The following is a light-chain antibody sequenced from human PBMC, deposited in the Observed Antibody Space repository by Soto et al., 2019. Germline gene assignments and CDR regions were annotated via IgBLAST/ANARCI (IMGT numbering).Light chain of an antibody. Sequence: DIVMTQSPDSLAVSLGERATINCKSSQSVLYTSNNKNNLAWYQQKPGQPPKLLIYWASTRKSGVPDRFSGSGSGTDFTLTISSLQAEDVAVYYCQQYFRPWTFGQGTKVEIK. V-gene: IGKV4-1*01. CDR2: WAS. J-gene: IGKJ1*01. CDR3: QQYFRPWT. CDR1: QSVLYTSNNKNN.